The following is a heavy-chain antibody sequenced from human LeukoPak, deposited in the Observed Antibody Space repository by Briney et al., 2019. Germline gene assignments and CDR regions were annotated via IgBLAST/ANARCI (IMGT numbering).Heavy chain of an antibody. J-gene: IGHJ4*02. CDR2: ISGSSSYT. Sequence: PGGSLRLSCAASGFTFSDYYMSWIRQVPGKGLEWVSYISGSSSYTNYADSVKGPFTISRDNANNSLYLQMNSLRAEDTAVYYCTRITVVAGNTYLADYWGQGTLVTLSS. D-gene: IGHD6-19*01. CDR1: GFTFSDYY. CDR3: TRITVVAGNTYLADY. V-gene: IGHV3-11*03.